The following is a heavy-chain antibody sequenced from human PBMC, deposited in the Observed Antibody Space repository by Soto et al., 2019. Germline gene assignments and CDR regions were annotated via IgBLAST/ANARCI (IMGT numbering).Heavy chain of an antibody. J-gene: IGHJ6*02. Sequence: ASVKVSCKASGYTFTSYIISWVRQAPGQGLEWMGWISAYNGNTNYAQKPQGRVTMTTDTSTSTAYMDLRSLRSDDTAVYYCARDQGITTFGVYSMYYYGMDVWGQGTTVTVSS. CDR3: ARDQGITTFGVYSMYYYGMDV. D-gene: IGHD3-3*01. CDR1: GYTFTSYI. V-gene: IGHV1-18*01. CDR2: ISAYNGNT.